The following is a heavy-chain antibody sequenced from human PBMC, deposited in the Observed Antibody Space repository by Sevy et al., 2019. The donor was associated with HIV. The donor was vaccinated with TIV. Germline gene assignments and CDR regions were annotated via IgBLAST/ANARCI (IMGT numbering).Heavy chain of an antibody. Sequence: SETLSLTCAVYGGSFSGYYWNWIRQPPGKGLEWIGEIIHSGSTNYNPSLKSRVTISVDTSKNHFSLKLSSVTAADTAVYYCARYRVAGNFDYWGQGTLVTVSS. V-gene: IGHV4-34*12. J-gene: IGHJ4*02. CDR2: IIHSGST. CDR3: ARYRVAGNFDY. D-gene: IGHD6-19*01. CDR1: GGSFSGYY.